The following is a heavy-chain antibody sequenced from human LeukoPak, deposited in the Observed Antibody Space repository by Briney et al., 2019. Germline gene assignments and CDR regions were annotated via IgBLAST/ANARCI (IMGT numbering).Heavy chain of an antibody. CDR3: ARGRTSAFDI. J-gene: IGHJ3*02. Sequence: KSSETLSLTCAVYGGSFSGYYWSWIRQPPGKGLEWIGYIYYSGSTNYNPSLKSRVTISVDTSKNQFSLKLSSVTAADTAVYYCARGRTSAFDIWGQGTMVTVSS. D-gene: IGHD3-3*01. CDR1: GGSFSGYY. V-gene: IGHV4-59*01. CDR2: IYYSGST.